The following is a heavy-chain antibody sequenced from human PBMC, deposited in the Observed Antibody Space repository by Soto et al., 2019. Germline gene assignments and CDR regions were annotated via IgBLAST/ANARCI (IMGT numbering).Heavy chain of an antibody. J-gene: IGHJ4*02. V-gene: IGHV3-53*01. Sequence: PGGSLRLSCAASWFIVSNNYMSWVRQAPGKGLEWVSVLYSGGTTYYADSVKGRFAISRDDSQNTLYLQTNSLRAEDTAVYYCARVSITGTTHYWGQGTLVTVSS. CDR1: WFIVSNNY. CDR3: ARVSITGTTHY. D-gene: IGHD1-7*01. CDR2: LYSGGTT.